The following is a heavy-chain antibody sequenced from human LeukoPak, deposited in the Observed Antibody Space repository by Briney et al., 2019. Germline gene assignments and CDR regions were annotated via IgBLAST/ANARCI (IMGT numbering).Heavy chain of an antibody. V-gene: IGHV3-23*01. CDR2: ISGTARSA. J-gene: IGHJ2*01. D-gene: IGHD2-21*01. CDR1: GFTFSDYA. CDR3: VEDVLRLNYGYFDL. Sequence: GGSLRLSCAASGFTFSDYAMGWVRQAPGKGLEWVSGISGTARSAYYTDSVKGRFTVSRENSKKTLYLQMSSLRAEDTAVYYCVEDVLRLNYGYFDLWGRGTLVTVSS.